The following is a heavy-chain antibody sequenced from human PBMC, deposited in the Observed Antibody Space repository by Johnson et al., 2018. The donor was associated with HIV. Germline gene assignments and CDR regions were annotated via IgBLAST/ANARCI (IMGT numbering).Heavy chain of an antibody. CDR3: ARDGSDGVGAPLQALDI. CDR1: GFTFSRYC. J-gene: IGHJ3*02. Sequence: VQLVESGGGLVQPGGSLRLSCAASGFTFSRYCMNWVRQTPGKGLEWVANIKQDGSEKYYVDSVKGRFTISRDNAKNSLYLQMNSLRAEDTAVDYCARDGSDGVGAPLQALDIWGQGTMVTVSS. D-gene: IGHD1-26*01. CDR2: IKQDGSEK. V-gene: IGHV3-7*05.